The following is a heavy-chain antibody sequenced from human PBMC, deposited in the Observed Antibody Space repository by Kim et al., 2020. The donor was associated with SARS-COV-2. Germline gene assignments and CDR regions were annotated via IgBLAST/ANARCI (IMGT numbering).Heavy chain of an antibody. V-gene: IGHV4-34*01. CDR3: AREATNYYDSSGYYRRRPYDYGMDV. Sequence: SETLSLTCAVYGGSFSGYYWSWIRQPPGKGLEWIGEINHSGSTKYNPSLKSRVTISVDTSKNQFSLKLSSVTAADTAVYYCAREATNYYDSSGYYRRRPYDYGMDVWGQGTTVTVSS. J-gene: IGHJ6*02. D-gene: IGHD3-22*01. CDR2: INHSGST. CDR1: GGSFSGYY.